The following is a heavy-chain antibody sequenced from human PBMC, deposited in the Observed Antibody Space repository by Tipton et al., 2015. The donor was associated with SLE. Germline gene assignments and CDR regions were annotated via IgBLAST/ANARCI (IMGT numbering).Heavy chain of an antibody. CDR3: ARACGGDCFGAFDI. V-gene: IGHV1-18*01. J-gene: IGHJ3*02. CDR2: INPKNGNT. D-gene: IGHD2-21*01. Sequence: QVQLVQSGGEVKMPGASVRVSCQAAGYIFTTNGLSWVRQAPGKGLEWMGWINPKNGNTNYEESLRGRFTMTTDTSTNTAYMDLRWLTSDDTAVYYCARACGGDCFGAFDIWGQGTMVTVSS. CDR1: GYIFTTNG.